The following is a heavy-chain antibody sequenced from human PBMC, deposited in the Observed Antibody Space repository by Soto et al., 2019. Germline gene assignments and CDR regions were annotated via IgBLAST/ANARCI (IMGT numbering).Heavy chain of an antibody. D-gene: IGHD6-13*01. CDR2: IYYSGST. J-gene: IGHJ4*02. V-gene: IGHV4-39*01. CDR3: ASYSSSWYYFDY. Sequence: QLQLQESGPGLVKPSETLSLTCTVSGGSISSSSYYWGWIRQPPGKGLEWIGSIYYSGSTYYNPSLKSRVTISVDTSKNQFSLKLSSVTAADTAEYYCASYSSSWYYFDYWGQGTLVTVSS. CDR1: GGSISSSSYY.